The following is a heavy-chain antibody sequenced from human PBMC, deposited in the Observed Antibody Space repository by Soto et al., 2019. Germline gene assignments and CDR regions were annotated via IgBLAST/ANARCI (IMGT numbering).Heavy chain of an antibody. V-gene: IGHV3-74*01. CDR2: IYSDGSRT. CDR3: ARGAGGYYYMDV. D-gene: IGHD3-10*01. CDR1: GFTFNTYW. J-gene: IGHJ6*03. Sequence: EVQLVESGGGLVHPGGSLRLSCATSGFTFNTYWMHWVRQAPGKGLVWVSRIYSDGSRTSYADSVKGRFTISRDNAKNTLYLQMDSLSPEDTAVYYCARGAGGYYYMDVWGKGTTVTVSS.